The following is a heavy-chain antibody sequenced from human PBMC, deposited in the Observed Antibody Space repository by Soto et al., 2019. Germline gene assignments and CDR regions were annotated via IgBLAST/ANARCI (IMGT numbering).Heavy chain of an antibody. V-gene: IGHV4-4*02. J-gene: IGHJ4*02. CDR1: SGSISSSNW. D-gene: IGHD2-15*01. Sequence: QVQLQESGPGLVKPSGTLSLTCAVSSGSISSSNWWSWVRQPPGKGLEWIGEIYHSGSTNYNPSLKSRVTISVDKSKNQFSLKLSSVTAADTAVYYCARVHGYCSGGSCYTLNYFDYWGQGTLVTVSS. CDR2: IYHSGST. CDR3: ARVHGYCSGGSCYTLNYFDY.